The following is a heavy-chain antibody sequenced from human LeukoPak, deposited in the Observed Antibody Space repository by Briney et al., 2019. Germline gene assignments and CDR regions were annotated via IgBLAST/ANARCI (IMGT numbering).Heavy chain of an antibody. CDR1: GFTFSSYS. D-gene: IGHD1-26*01. CDR3: ASSGGSPTPDV. Sequence: GGSLRLSCAASGFTFSSYSVNWVRQAPGKGLEWVSYISSSSSTIYYADSVKGRFTISRDNAKNSLYLQMNSLRAEDTAVYYCASSGGSPTPDVWGKGTTVTVSS. J-gene: IGHJ6*04. V-gene: IGHV3-48*01. CDR2: ISSSSSTI.